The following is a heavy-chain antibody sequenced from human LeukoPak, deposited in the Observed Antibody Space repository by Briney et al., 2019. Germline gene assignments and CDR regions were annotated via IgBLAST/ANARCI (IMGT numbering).Heavy chain of an antibody. CDR2: IYPVDSDT. CDR3: ARSYSYGKIDY. J-gene: IGHJ4*02. Sequence: GESLKISGKGSGYSFTSYWIGWVRQMPGKGLEWMGIIYPVDSDTSYSPSFQGHVTISADKSISTAYLQWSSLKASDTAMYYCARSYSYGKIDYWGQGTLVTVSS. CDR1: GYSFTSYW. D-gene: IGHD5-18*01. V-gene: IGHV5-51*01.